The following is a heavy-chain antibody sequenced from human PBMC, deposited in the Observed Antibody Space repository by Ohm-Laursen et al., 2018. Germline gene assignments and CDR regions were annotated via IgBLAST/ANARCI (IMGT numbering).Heavy chain of an antibody. CDR1: GGSISSGGYY. Sequence: TLSLTCTVSGGSISSGGYYWSWIRQHPGKGLEWIGYIYYSGSTYYNPSLKSRVTISVDTSKYQFSLKLSSVTAADTAVYYCARGRTGYSSGWSPWGQGTMVTVSS. V-gene: IGHV4-31*03. J-gene: IGHJ3*01. CDR2: IYYSGST. D-gene: IGHD6-19*01. CDR3: ARGRTGYSSGWSP.